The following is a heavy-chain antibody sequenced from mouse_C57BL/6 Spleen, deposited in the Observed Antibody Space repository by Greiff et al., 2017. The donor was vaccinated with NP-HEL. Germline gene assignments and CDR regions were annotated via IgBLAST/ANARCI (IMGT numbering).Heavy chain of an antibody. D-gene: IGHD2-4*01. J-gene: IGHJ1*03. CDR3: ARHEGDYDYDWYFDV. V-gene: IGHV5-9*01. CDR1: GLTFSSYT. CDR2: ISGGGGNT. Sequence: EVHLVESGGGLVKPGGSLKLSCAASGLTFSSYTMSWVRQTPEKRLEWVATISGGGGNTYYPDSVKGRFTISRDNAKNTLYLQMSSLRSEDTALYYCARHEGDYDYDWYFDVWGTGTTVTVSS.